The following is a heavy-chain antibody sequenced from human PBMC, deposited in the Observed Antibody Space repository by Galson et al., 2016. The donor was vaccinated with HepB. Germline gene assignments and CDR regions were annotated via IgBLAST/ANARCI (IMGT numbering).Heavy chain of an antibody. D-gene: IGHD6-13*01. CDR1: GSSFSSHW. J-gene: IGHJ1*01. V-gene: IGHV3-7*01. CDR3: TADFGYSNYD. Sequence: SLRLSCAASGSSFSSHWMSWVRQGPGKGLEWVGNLKDDGSEKNYIDSVKGRFSISRDNARNSLYLQMNSLRVEDTAVYYCTADFGYSNYDWGQGTLVTVSS. CDR2: LKDDGSEK.